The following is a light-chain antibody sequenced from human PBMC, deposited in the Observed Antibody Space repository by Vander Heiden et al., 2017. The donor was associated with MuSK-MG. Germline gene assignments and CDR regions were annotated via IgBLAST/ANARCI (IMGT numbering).Light chain of an antibody. CDR1: SSNIWAGYD. V-gene: IGLV1-40*01. CDR3: QSYDSSLSGYV. CDR2: GNS. J-gene: IGLJ1*01. Sequence: QSVLPQPPPVSVAPAQRVTISCTGRSSNIWAGYDVHWYQQVPGTAPKLLIYGNSNRPSGVPDRFSGSKSGTSASLAITGLQAEDEADYYCQSYDSSLSGYVFGTGTKVTVL.